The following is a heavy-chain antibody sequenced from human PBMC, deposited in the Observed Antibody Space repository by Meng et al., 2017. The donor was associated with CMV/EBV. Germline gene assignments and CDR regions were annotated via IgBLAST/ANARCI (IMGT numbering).Heavy chain of an antibody. Sequence: SETLSLTCTVSGGSISSSSYYWGWIRQPPGKGLEWIGSIYYSGSTYYNPSLKSRVTISVDTSKNQFSLKLSSVTAADTAVYYCARGHYDGGPPNWFDPWGQGTLVTVSS. CDR2: IYYSGST. J-gene: IGHJ5*02. CDR3: ARGHYDGGPPNWFDP. CDR1: GGSISSSSYY. V-gene: IGHV4-39*07. D-gene: IGHD3-16*01.